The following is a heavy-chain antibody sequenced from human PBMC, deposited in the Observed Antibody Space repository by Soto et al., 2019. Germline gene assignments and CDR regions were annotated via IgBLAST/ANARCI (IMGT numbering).Heavy chain of an antibody. V-gene: IGHV1-69*12. D-gene: IGHD3-16*01. CDR2: IIPIFGTA. J-gene: IGHJ2*01. CDR3: AKVTLGNWYFDL. Sequence: QVQLVQSGAEVKKPGSSVKVSCKASGGTFSSYAISWVRQAPGQGLEWMGGIIPIFGTANYAQKFQGRVTIXAXXSTSTAYMELRSLRSEDTAVYYCAKVTLGNWYFDLWGRGTLVTVSS. CDR1: GGTFSSYA.